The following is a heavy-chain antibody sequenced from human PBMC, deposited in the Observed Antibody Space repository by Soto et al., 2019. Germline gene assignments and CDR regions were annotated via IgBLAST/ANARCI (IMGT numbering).Heavy chain of an antibody. D-gene: IGHD6-19*01. CDR1: GGSISSYY. V-gene: IGHV4-59*01. CDR2: IYYSGST. J-gene: IGHJ4*02. Sequence: SETLSLTCTVSGGSISSYYWSWIRQPPGKGLEWIGYIYYSGSTNYNPSLKSRVTISVDTSKNQFSLKLSSVTAADTAVYYCARDLLVSSGWYFDYWGQETLVTVSS. CDR3: ARDLLVSSGWYFDY.